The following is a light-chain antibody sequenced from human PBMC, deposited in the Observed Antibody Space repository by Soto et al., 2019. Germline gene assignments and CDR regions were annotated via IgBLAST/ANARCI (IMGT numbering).Light chain of an antibody. Sequence: QSVLTQPPSVYGAPGQRVTISCNGSSSNIGAGYDVHWYQQLPGTAPKLLIYGNSNRPSGVPDRFSGSKSGTSASLAITGLQAEDEADYYCQSYDSSLINYVFGTGTKVTVL. J-gene: IGLJ1*01. CDR3: QSYDSSLINYV. CDR1: SSNIGAGYD. CDR2: GNS. V-gene: IGLV1-40*01.